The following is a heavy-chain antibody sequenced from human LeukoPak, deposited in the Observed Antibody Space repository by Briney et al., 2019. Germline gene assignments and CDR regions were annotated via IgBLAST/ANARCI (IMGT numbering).Heavy chain of an antibody. D-gene: IGHD3-22*01. J-gene: IGHJ4*02. V-gene: IGHV3-30*03. CDR1: GFTFSSYG. CDR3: ARGGSSGYYRSLDY. Sequence: GGSLRLSCAASGFTFSSYGMHWVRQAPGKGLEWVAVISYDGSNKYYADSVKGRFTISRDNSKNTLYLQMNSLRAEDTAVYYCARGGSSGYYRSLDYWGQGTLVTVSS. CDR2: ISYDGSNK.